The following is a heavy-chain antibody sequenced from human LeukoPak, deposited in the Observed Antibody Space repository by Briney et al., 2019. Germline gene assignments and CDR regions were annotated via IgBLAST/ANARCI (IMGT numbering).Heavy chain of an antibody. D-gene: IGHD1-26*01. J-gene: IGHJ4*02. CDR3: ARDRTQYSGSYYGRIDY. V-gene: IGHV3-23*01. CDR1: GFTFSTFA. CDR2: IFPSGGEI. Sequence: GGSLRLSCAASGFTFSTFAMIWARQPPGKGLEWVSSIFPSGGEIHYADSVKGRFTISRDNSKNTLYLQMNSLRAEDTAVYYCARDRTQYSGSYYGRIDYWGQGTLVTVSS.